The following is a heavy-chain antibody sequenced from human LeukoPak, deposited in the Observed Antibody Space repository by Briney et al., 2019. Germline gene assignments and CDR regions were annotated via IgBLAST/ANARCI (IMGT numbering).Heavy chain of an antibody. CDR3: ARGGPGYYFDY. J-gene: IGHJ4*02. D-gene: IGHD3-3*01. Sequence: GGSLRLSCAASGFTFSSYSMNWVRHAPGKGREWVSSISSSSSYIYYADSVKGRFTISRDNAKNSLYLQMNSLRAEDTAVYYCARGGPGYYFDYWGQGTLVTVSS. CDR2: ISSSSSYI. CDR1: GFTFSSYS. V-gene: IGHV3-21*01.